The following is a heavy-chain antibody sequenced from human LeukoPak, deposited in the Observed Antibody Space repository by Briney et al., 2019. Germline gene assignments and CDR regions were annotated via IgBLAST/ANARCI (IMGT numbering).Heavy chain of an antibody. CDR2: ISSSSSYI. CDR3: ARDPTPRYCSGGSCYTHYGMDV. V-gene: IGHV3-21*01. J-gene: IGHJ6*02. Sequence: GGSLRLSCAASGFTFSSYTMNWVRQAPGTGLEWVSSISSSSSYIYYADSVKGRLTISRDNAKNSLYLQMNSLRAEDTAVYYCARDPTPRYCSGGSCYTHYGMDVWGQGTTVTVSS. CDR1: GFTFSSYT. D-gene: IGHD2-15*01.